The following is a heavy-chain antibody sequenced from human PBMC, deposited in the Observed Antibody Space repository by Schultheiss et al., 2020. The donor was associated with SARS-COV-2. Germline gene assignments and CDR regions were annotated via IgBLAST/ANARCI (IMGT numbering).Heavy chain of an antibody. CDR2: IYPGDFDV. CDR3: ASTYTELIAAAGIFDYGMDV. CDR1: GYSFTSYW. D-gene: IGHD6-13*01. V-gene: IGHV5-51*01. Sequence: GESLKISCKGSGYSFTSYWIGWVRQMPGKGLEWMAIIYPGDFDVRYSPSFQGQVTISADKSISTAYLQWSSLKASDTAMYYCASTYTELIAAAGIFDYGMDVWGQGTTVTVSS. J-gene: IGHJ6*02.